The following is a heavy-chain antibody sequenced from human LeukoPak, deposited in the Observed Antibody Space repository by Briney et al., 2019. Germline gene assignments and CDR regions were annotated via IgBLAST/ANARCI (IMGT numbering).Heavy chain of an antibody. CDR1: GFTVTNYW. V-gene: IGHV3-7*02. D-gene: IGHD3-16*02. J-gene: IGHJ4*02. Sequence: SGGSLILSCAASGFTVTNYWMGWVRQAPGKGLEWVANINQDGSQKYYMDSVKGRFTISRDNAKNSLFLQMNSLRAEDTAVYYCVPSSIARLGELSSFDYWGQGTLVTVSS. CDR3: VPSSIARLGELSSFDY. CDR2: INQDGSQK.